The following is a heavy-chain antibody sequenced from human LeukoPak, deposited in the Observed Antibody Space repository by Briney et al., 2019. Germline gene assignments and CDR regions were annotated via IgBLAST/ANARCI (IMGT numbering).Heavy chain of an antibody. Sequence: ASVRVSCKASGYTFTSYDINWARQATGQGLEWMGWMNPNSGNTGYAQKFQGRVTMTRNTSISTAYMELSSLRSEDTAVYYCARGRAAGSGRQDYYYYYMDVWGKGTTVTVSS. V-gene: IGHV1-8*01. D-gene: IGHD1-26*01. CDR3: ARGRAAGSGRQDYYYYYMDV. CDR2: MNPNSGNT. CDR1: GYTFTSYD. J-gene: IGHJ6*03.